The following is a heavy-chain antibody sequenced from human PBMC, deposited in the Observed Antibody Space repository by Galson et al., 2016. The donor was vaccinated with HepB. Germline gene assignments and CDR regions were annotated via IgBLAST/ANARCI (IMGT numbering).Heavy chain of an antibody. CDR3: ARSRRLRVVYYVMDV. CDR2: YYWDDDR. CDR1: GFSLSTIGMG. J-gene: IGHJ6*02. V-gene: IGHV2-5*02. Sequence: PALVKPTQTLTLTCTFSGFSLSTIGMGVGWIRQPPGKALEWLALYYWDDDRSYSPSLERRLSITKDTSKSQVVLTMTNMDPVDTATYYCARSRRLRVVYYVMDVWGQGTTVTVSS. D-gene: IGHD3-3*01.